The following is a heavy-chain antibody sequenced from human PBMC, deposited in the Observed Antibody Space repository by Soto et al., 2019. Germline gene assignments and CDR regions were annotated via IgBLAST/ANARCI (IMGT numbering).Heavy chain of an antibody. Sequence: PSETLSLTCAVYGGSFSGYYWSWIRQPPGKGLEWIGEINHSGSTNYNPSLKSRVTISVDTSKNQFSLKLSSVTAADTAVYYCARDCSSTSCSYDYWGQGTLVTVS. CDR2: INHSGST. CDR3: ARDCSSTSCSYDY. J-gene: IGHJ4*02. CDR1: GGSFSGYY. D-gene: IGHD2-2*01. V-gene: IGHV4-34*01.